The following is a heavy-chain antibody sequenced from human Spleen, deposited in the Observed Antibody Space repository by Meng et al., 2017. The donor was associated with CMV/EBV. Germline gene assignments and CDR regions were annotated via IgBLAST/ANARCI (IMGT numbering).Heavy chain of an antibody. CDR3: ARAFVHTAMVTYYYGLDV. J-gene: IGHJ6*02. CDR1: GLTFTNAW. CDR2: IDSDGSTT. D-gene: IGHD5-18*01. V-gene: IGHV3-74*01. Sequence: GESLKISCAASGLTFTNAWMHWVRQAPGKGLVWVSRIDSDGSTTSYADSVKGRFTISRDNAKKTLYLQMNSLRTEDTAVYYCARAFVHTAMVTYYYGLDVWGQGTTVTVSS.